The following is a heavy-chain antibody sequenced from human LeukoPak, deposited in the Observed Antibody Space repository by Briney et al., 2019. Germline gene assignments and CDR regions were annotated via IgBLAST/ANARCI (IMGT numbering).Heavy chain of an antibody. Sequence: PSETLSLTCTVSGDSISSGDYYWSWIRQPPGKGLEWIGYIYYSGSPYYNPSLKSRVTISVDTSKNQFSLKLSSVTAADTAVYYCARVCGVLYYFDYWGQGTLVTVSS. CDR3: ARVCGVLYYFDY. J-gene: IGHJ4*02. CDR2: IYYSGSP. CDR1: GDSISSGDYY. V-gene: IGHV4-30-4*01. D-gene: IGHD2-8*01.